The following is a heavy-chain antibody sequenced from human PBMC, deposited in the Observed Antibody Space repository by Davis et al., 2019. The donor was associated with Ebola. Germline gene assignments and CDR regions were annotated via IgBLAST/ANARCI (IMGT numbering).Heavy chain of an antibody. Sequence: MPSETLSLTCTVSGGSISSSSYYWGWIRQPPGKGLEWLGSIYYSGSTYYNPSLKSRVTISVDTSKNQFSLKLSSVTAADTAVYYCARGGVRILWGIMGYWGQGTLVTVSS. CDR2: IYYSGST. CDR3: ARGGVRILWGIMGY. D-gene: IGHD2-21*01. V-gene: IGHV4-39*01. CDR1: GGSISSSSYY. J-gene: IGHJ4*02.